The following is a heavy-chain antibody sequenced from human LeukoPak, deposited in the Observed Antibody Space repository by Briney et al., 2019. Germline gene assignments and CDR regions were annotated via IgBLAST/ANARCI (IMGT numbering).Heavy chain of an antibody. CDR3: VRGIDTTGYFNY. CDR1: GYTFTTYP. Sequence: ASAKVSCKASGYTFTTYPINWVRQAPGQGLEWMGWIDTNTGSPTYAQGLTGRFVFSLDTSVSTAFLQINSLKAEDTALYCVRGIDTTGYFNYWGQGTLVTVSS. CDR2: IDTNTGSP. V-gene: IGHV7-4-1*02. J-gene: IGHJ4*02. D-gene: IGHD3-22*01.